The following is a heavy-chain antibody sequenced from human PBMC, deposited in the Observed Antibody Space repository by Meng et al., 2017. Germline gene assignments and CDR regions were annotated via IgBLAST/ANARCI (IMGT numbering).Heavy chain of an antibody. CDR2: IWYDGSNK. J-gene: IGHJ2*01. V-gene: IGHV3-33*01. D-gene: IGHD6-6*01. Sequence: VQLVGSGGCVLPPGWSLILPCAASGLPFSSYGMHWVRQAPGKGLEWVACIWYDGSNKYYADSVKGRFTISRDNSKNTLYLQMNSLRAEDTAVYYCARSISSSPQNYWYFDLWGRGTLVPVSS. CDR3: ARSISSSPQNYWYFDL. CDR1: GLPFSSYG.